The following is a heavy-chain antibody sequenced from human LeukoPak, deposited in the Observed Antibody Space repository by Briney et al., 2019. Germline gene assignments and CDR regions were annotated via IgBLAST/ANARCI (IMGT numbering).Heavy chain of an antibody. CDR3: ARDRAFDY. J-gene: IGHJ4*02. CDR2: IYYSGST. V-gene: IGHV4-61*08. CDR1: GGSISSGGYY. Sequence: SETLSLTCTVSGGSISSGGYYWSWIRQPPGKGLEWIGYIYYSGSTNHNPSLKSRVTISVDTSKNQFSLKLSSVTAAGTAVYYCARDRAFDYWGQGTLVTVSS.